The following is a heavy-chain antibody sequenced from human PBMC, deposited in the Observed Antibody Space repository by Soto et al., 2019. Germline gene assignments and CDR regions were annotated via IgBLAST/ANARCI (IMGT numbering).Heavy chain of an antibody. Sequence: PSETLSLTCAVYGGSFSGYYWSWIRQPPGKGLEWIGEINHSGSTNYNPSLKSRVTISVDTSKNQFSLKLSSVTAADTAVYYCARRIGYSYGYDFDYWGQGTLVTVSS. V-gene: IGHV4-34*01. J-gene: IGHJ4*02. CDR3: ARRIGYSYGYDFDY. CDR2: INHSGST. D-gene: IGHD5-18*01. CDR1: GGSFSGYY.